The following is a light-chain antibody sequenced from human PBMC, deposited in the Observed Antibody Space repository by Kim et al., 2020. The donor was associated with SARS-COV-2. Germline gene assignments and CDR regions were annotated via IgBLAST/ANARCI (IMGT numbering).Light chain of an antibody. V-gene: IGKV1-5*03. CDR2: KAS. Sequence: ASVGDTLTITCRASQSVQNWLAWYQQIPGQAPKLLIEKASELQPGVPTRFSGSGFGTHFTLTITTLQPSDFATYYCQQNHSHSTFGQGTKVDIK. J-gene: IGKJ1*01. CDR3: QQNHSHST. CDR1: QSVQNW.